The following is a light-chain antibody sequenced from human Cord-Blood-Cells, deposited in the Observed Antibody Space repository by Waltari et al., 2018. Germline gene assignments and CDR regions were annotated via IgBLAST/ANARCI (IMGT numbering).Light chain of an antibody. J-gene: IGLJ2*01. CDR2: DVS. CDR3: SSYTSSRV. Sequence: QSALTQPASVSGSPGQSITISCTGTSSDVGGYNYVSWYQQHPGKAPKPMIYDVSKRPSGVSNRFSGSKSGNTASLTISGLQAEDEAEYYCSSYTSSRVFGGGTKLTVL. V-gene: IGLV2-14*01. CDR1: SSDVGGYNY.